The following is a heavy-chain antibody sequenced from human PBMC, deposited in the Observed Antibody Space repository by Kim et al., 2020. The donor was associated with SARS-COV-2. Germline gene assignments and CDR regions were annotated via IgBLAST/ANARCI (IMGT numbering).Heavy chain of an antibody. CDR3: ASLRMAGDGGRGICDY. Sequence: SETLSLTCTVSGGSITSSSHFWGWIRQPPGKGLEWIVSGDSGGSPSYSPSLKSPATISTDTSKNQFSLNLRSVTAADTAVYYCASLRMAGDGGRGICDYWGQGRLVTVSS. CDR1: GGSITSSSHF. CDR2: GDSGGSP. D-gene: IGHD6-19*01. V-gene: IGHV4-39*01. J-gene: IGHJ4*02.